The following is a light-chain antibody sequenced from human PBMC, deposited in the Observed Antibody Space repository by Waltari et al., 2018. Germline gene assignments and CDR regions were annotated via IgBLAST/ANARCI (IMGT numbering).Light chain of an antibody. CDR3: QQHDNPPFT. CDR1: HDISDY. Sequence: DIQMTQSPSSLSASVGDTVTITCQANHDISDYLNWYQQKPGKAPNLLISDASHLEAGVPSRFSGSGYGTDFTFTISSLQPEGFATYYCQQHDNPPFTFGQGTKLEIK. J-gene: IGKJ2*01. V-gene: IGKV1-33*01. CDR2: DAS.